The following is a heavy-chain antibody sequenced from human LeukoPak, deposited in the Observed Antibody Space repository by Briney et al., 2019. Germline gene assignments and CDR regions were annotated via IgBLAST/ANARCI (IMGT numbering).Heavy chain of an antibody. CDR1: GGSISSYY. D-gene: IGHD3-22*01. CDR3: ARGDYYDSSGYYYRGCYFDY. Sequence: SETLSLTCTVSGGSISSYYWSWIRQPPGKGLEWIGYIYYSGSTNYNPSLKSRVTISVNTSKNQFSLKLSSVTAADTAVYYCARGDYYDSSGYYYRGCYFDYWGQGTLVTVSS. V-gene: IGHV4-59*01. CDR2: IYYSGST. J-gene: IGHJ4*02.